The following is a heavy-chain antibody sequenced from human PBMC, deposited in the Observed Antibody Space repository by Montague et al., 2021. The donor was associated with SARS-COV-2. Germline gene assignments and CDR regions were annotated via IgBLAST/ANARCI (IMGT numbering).Heavy chain of an antibody. CDR1: GFTFSSYA. CDR2: ISYSGGNT. V-gene: IGHV3-23*01. CDR3: AKDRGLLWFRDLFYDAFDI. J-gene: IGHJ3*02. Sequence: SLRLSCAASGFTFSSYAMSWVRQAPGKGLEWVSSISYSGGNTYYADSVKGRFTISRDNSKKTLYLQMNSLRAEDTAVYYCAKDRGLLWFRDLFYDAFDIWGQGTTVTVSS. D-gene: IGHD3-10*01.